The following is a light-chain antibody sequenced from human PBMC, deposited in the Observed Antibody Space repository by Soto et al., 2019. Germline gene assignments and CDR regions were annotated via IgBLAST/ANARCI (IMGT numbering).Light chain of an antibody. V-gene: IGKV3D-7*01. CDR2: GAF. J-gene: IGKJ1*01. CDR3: QQSYGTPWT. Sequence: THQPPTLALAPVERATLSCRASQRVSSLALTWYKHKPGHAPRLLIHGAFIRVTGIPARFRGSGSGTDFTLTISGLQPEEFATYYCQQSYGTPWTFGQGT. CDR1: QRVSSLA.